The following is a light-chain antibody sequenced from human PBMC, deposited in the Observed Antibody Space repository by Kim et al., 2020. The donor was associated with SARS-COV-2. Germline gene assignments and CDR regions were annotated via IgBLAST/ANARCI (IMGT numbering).Light chain of an antibody. CDR2: GAS. V-gene: IGKV3-15*01. CDR1: QSVNSN. CDR3: HQYGTWPWT. J-gene: IGKJ1*01. Sequence: EILMTQSPATLSVSPGERATLSCRASQSVNSNLAWYQQKPGQAPRLLIHGASARATGIPARFSGGGSGTDFTLTISNMQSEDVAIYHCHQYGTWPWTFGQGTKVDIK.